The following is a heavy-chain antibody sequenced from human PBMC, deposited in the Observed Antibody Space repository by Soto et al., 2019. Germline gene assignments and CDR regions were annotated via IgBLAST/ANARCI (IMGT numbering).Heavy chain of an antibody. CDR1: GYSFSTYA. CDR2: ISAGGGSP. V-gene: IGHV3-23*01. Sequence: EVQLLESGGGLVQPGGSLRLSCAPSGYSFSTYAMSWVRQAPGKGLEWVSGISAGGGSPFIADSVKGRFIISRDNAKDTLYLQMNSLTGEDTAIYYCVKHAEYQLVSWFDPWGQGTLVTVSS. D-gene: IGHD6-6*01. J-gene: IGHJ5*02. CDR3: VKHAEYQLVSWFDP.